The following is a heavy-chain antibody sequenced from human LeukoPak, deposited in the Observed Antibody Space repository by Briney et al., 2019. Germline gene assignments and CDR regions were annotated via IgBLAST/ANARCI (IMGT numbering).Heavy chain of an antibody. J-gene: IGHJ3*02. D-gene: IGHD3-22*01. CDR2: SYTSGSI. CDR3: ARGPYSYDSSGAFDI. Sequence: TLSLTCTVSGRSISSGSYYWRWIRQPAGEGLEWIGRSYTSGSINCNPSLKSRLTIAVDTSKNQFSLKLGSGTAADTAVYFCARGPYSYDSSGAFDIWGQGTMVTVSS. V-gene: IGHV4-61*02. CDR1: GRSISSGSYY.